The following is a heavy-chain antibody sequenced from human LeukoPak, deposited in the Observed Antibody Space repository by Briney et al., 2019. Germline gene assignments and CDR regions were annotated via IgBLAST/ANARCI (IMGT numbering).Heavy chain of an antibody. Sequence: SETLSLTCTVSGGSISSSNYYWSWIRQPAGKGLEWIGRVYRSGDTNYNPSLKSRVTMSVDTSKNQISLRLRSVTAADTAVYYCARDDFEYSVHNGMDVWGQGTTVTVSS. J-gene: IGHJ6*02. CDR1: GGSISSSNYY. V-gene: IGHV4-61*02. CDR3: ARDDFEYSVHNGMDV. D-gene: IGHD3-9*01. CDR2: VYRSGDT.